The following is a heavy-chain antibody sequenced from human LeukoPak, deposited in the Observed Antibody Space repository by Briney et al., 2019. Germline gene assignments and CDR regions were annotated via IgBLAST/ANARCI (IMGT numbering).Heavy chain of an antibody. Sequence: PGGSLRLSCAASGFTFSSYAMHWVRQAPGKGLEYVSAISSNGGSTYYANSVKGRFTISRDNSKNTLYLQMNSLRAEDTAVYYCARVKLGRDGSIFDYWGQGTLVTVSS. D-gene: IGHD5-24*01. CDR3: ARVKLGRDGSIFDY. CDR1: GFTFSSYA. V-gene: IGHV3-64*01. CDR2: ISSNGGST. J-gene: IGHJ4*02.